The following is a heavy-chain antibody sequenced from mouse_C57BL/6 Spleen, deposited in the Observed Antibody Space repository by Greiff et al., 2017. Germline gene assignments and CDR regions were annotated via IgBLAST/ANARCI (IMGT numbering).Heavy chain of an antibody. D-gene: IGHD2-4*01. CDR1: GYTFTEYT. V-gene: IGHV1-62-2*01. Sequence: QVQLQQSGAELVKPGASVKLSCKASGYTFTEYTIHWVKQRSGQGLEWIGWFYPGSGSIKYNEKFKDKATLTADKSSSTVYMELSRLTSEDSAVYFCARHDPPIYYEYDGAWFAYWGQGTLVTVSA. J-gene: IGHJ3*01. CDR2: FYPGSGSI. CDR3: ARHDPPIYYEYDGAWFAY.